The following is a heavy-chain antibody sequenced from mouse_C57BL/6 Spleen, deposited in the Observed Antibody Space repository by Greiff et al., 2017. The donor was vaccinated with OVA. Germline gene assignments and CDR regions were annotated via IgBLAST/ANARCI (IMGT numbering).Heavy chain of an antibody. V-gene: IGHV1-55*01. J-gene: IGHJ2*01. CDR1: GYTFTSYW. CDR2: IYPGSGST. D-gene: IGHD2-1*01. Sequence: QVQLQQPGAELVKPGASVKMSCKASGYTFTSYWITWVKQRPGQGLEWIGDIYPGSGSTNYNEKFKSKATLTVNTSSRTAYMQLSSLTSEDSAVYYCAREGDGTFDYWGQGTTLTVSS. CDR3: AREGDGTFDY.